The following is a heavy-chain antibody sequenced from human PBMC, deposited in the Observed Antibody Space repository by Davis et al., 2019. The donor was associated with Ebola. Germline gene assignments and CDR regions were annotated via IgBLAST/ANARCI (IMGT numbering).Heavy chain of an antibody. CDR1: GGTFSSYA. CDR2: INPNSGGT. Sequence: ASVKVSCKASGGTFSSYAISWVRQAPGQGLEWMGRINPNSGGTNYAQKFQGRVTMTRDTSISTAYMELSRLRSDDTAVYYCARGGYCSGGSCYYFDYWGQGTLVTVSS. CDR3: ARGGYCSGGSCYYFDY. J-gene: IGHJ4*02. D-gene: IGHD2-15*01. V-gene: IGHV1-2*06.